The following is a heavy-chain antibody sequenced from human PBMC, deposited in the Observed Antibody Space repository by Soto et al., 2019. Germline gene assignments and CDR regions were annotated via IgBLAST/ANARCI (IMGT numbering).Heavy chain of an antibody. Sequence: SETLSLTCTVSGGSISSYYWSWIRQPPGKGLEWIGYIYYSGSTYYNPSLMSRVTISLDTSKNQFSLKLSSVTAADTAVYYCGAGTNDYWGQGTLVTVSS. CDR1: GGSISSYY. J-gene: IGHJ4*02. CDR3: GAGTNDY. V-gene: IGHV4-59*04. CDR2: IYYSGST.